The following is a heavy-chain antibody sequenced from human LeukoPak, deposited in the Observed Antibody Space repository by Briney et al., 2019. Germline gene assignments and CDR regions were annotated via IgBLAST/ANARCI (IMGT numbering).Heavy chain of an antibody. Sequence: GESLKISCGASGFTFSGSTMHWVRQAPGKGLEWVGHIRSKANNYATAYAASVKGRFTISRDDSKNTAYLQMNSLKTEDTAVYYCTRHPGIAARPWFDPWGQGTLVTVSS. J-gene: IGHJ5*02. CDR3: TRHPGIAARPWFDP. D-gene: IGHD6-25*01. CDR2: IRSKANNYAT. V-gene: IGHV3-73*01. CDR1: GFTFSGST.